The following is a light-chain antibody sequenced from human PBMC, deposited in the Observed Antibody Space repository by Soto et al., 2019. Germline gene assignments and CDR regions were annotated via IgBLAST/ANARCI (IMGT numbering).Light chain of an antibody. J-gene: IGLJ1*01. V-gene: IGLV1-47*02. CDR1: SSNIGSNF. CDR2: SNN. CDR3: AAWDDNLGGKV. Sequence: SALTQPPSASGTPGQRVTISCSGSSSNIGSNFVYWYQQLPGTAPKVVIYSNNQRPSGVPDRFSGSKSGTSASLAISGLPSHGEGDYYCAAWDDNLGGKVFXTGTQGTVL.